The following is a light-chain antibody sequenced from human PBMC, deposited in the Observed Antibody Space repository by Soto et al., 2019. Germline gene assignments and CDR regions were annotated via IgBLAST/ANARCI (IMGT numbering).Light chain of an antibody. CDR3: QQYDNYPFT. CDR1: QRISRW. CDR2: KAS. J-gene: IGKJ3*01. V-gene: IGKV1-5*03. Sequence: DIPMTQSPSTLSASVGDIVTITCRASQRISRWLAWYQQKPGKAPKLLIYKASSLESGVPSRFSGSGSGTEFTLTISSLQPDDFATYYCQQYDNYPFTFGPGTKVHI.